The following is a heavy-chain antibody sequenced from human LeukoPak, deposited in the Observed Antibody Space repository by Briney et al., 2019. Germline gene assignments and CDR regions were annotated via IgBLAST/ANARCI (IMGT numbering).Heavy chain of an antibody. CDR1: GFTFSSYE. J-gene: IGHJ4*02. CDR2: IRSKANSYAT. CDR3: TRGSLWLLF. D-gene: IGHD5-18*01. Sequence: PGGSLRLSCAASGFTFSSYEMNWVRQAPGKGLEWVGRIRSKANSYATAYAASVKGRFTISRDDSKNTAYLQMNSLKTEDTAVYYCTRGSLWLLFWGQGTLVTVSS. V-gene: IGHV3-73*01.